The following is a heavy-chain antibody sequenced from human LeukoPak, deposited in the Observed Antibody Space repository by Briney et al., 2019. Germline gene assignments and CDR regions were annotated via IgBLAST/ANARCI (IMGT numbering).Heavy chain of an antibody. D-gene: IGHD3-10*01. CDR1: GGSFSGYY. J-gene: IGHJ3*02. CDR2: INHSGST. V-gene: IGHV4-34*01. CDR3: AGVPRYMVRGPHDAFDI. Sequence: SETLSLTCAVYGGSFSGYYWSWIRQPPGKGLEWIGEINHSGSTNYNPSLKSRVTISVDTSKNQFSLKLSSVTAADTAVYYCAGVPRYMVRGPHDAFDIWGQGTMVTVSS.